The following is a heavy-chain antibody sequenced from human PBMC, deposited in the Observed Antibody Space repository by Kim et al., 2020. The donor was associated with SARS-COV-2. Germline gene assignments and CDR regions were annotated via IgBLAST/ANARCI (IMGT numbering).Heavy chain of an antibody. V-gene: IGHV3-33*01. CDR1: GFTFSSYG. CDR2: LWFDGSNK. Sequence: GGSLRLSCAASGFTFSSYGMHWVRQAPGKGLEWMAFLWFDGSNKNYSDSVKGRFAIPRDNSKNTLYLQMNSLRVEDTAVYYCARVAAAGPYYYYYYMDVWGKGATVTVSS. D-gene: IGHD6-13*01. CDR3: ARVAAAGPYYYYYYMDV. J-gene: IGHJ6*03.